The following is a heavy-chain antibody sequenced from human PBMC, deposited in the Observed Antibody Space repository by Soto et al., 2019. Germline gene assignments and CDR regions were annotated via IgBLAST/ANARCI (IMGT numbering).Heavy chain of an antibody. CDR3: ARRGSGSYYDY. D-gene: IGHD1-26*01. CDR2: ISGSGDST. J-gene: IGHJ4*02. CDR1: GFTFTSYW. Sequence: GGSLRLSCAASGFTFTSYWMHWVRQAPGKGLEWVSAISGSGDSTYYADSVKGRFTISRDNSKNTLYLQMNSLRAEDTAVYYCARRGSGSYYDYWGQGTLVTVSS. V-gene: IGHV3-23*01.